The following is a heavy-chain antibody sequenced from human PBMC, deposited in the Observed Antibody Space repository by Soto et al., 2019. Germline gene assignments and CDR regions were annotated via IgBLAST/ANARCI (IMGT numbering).Heavy chain of an antibody. CDR3: ATRPRDSDRTGYLGVFDY. CDR1: GFTFSNYW. V-gene: IGHV3-7*01. J-gene: IGHJ4*02. CDR2: IKQDGSEK. Sequence: EEQLVESGGGLVQPGGSLRLSCAASGFTFSNYWMSWVRQAPGKGLEWVANIKQDGSEKYYVDSVKGRFTISRDNAKNSLFLQMNSLRVEDTAVYYCATRPRDSDRTGYLGVFDYWGQGTLVAVSS. D-gene: IGHD3-22*01.